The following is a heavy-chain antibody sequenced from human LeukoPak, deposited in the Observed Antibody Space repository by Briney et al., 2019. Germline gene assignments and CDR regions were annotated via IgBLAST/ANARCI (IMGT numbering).Heavy chain of an antibody. Sequence: GGSLRLSCEVSGFTFTNYWMNWVRQAPGKGPEWVASIRQDGSEKTYLDSVKGRFTISRDNTKNSLSLQLNGLRAEDTAVYCCARDGTAAGLYFDLWGQGTLVTVSS. V-gene: IGHV3-7*01. CDR3: ARDGTAAGLYFDL. CDR1: GFTFTNYW. J-gene: IGHJ4*01. CDR2: IRQDGSEK. D-gene: IGHD6-13*01.